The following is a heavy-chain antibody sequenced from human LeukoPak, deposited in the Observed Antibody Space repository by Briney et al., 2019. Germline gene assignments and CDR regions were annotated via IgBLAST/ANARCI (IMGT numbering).Heavy chain of an antibody. CDR3: ARRSAGATHFDY. Sequence: SETLSLTCTVSGGSISSYYWSWIRQPPGKGLEWIAYIYYSGSTNYNPSLKSRVTISVDTSKNQFSLKLSSVTAADTAVYYCARRSAGATHFDYWGQGTLVTAS. J-gene: IGHJ4*02. V-gene: IGHV4-59*08. CDR2: IYYSGST. CDR1: GGSISSYY. D-gene: IGHD1-26*01.